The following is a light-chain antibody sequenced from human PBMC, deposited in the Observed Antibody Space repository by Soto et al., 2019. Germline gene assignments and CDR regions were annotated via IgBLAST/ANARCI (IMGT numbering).Light chain of an antibody. CDR2: DNN. CDR3: AAWDDSLSGVV. Sequence: QSVLTQPPSASGTPGQRITISCSGRTSNIGSNIVAWYQHLPDTAPKLLIYDNNQRPSGVPDRFSGSKSGTSVSLAISGLRSEDEADYFCAAWDDSLSGVVFGGGTKVTVL. J-gene: IGLJ2*01. V-gene: IGLV1-47*01. CDR1: TSNIGSNI.